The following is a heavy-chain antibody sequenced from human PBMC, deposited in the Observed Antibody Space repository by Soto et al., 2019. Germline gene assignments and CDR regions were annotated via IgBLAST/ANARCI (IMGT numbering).Heavy chain of an antibody. J-gene: IGHJ6*02. D-gene: IGHD6-6*01. CDR2: ISWNSGSI. CDR3: AKDIAARLYGIGV. V-gene: IGHV3-9*01. CDR1: GFTFDDYA. Sequence: EVQLVESGGGLVQPGRSLRLSCAASGFTFDDYAMHWVRQAPGKGLEWVSGISWNSGSIGYADSVKGRFTISRDNAKNSLYLQMNSLRAEDTALYYCAKDIAARLYGIGVWGQGTTVTVSS.